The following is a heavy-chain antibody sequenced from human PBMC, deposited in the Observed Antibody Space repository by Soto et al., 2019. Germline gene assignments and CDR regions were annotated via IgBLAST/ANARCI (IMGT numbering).Heavy chain of an antibody. D-gene: IGHD5-12*01. CDR1: GFTFSSYS. Sequence: GGSLRLSCAASGFTFSSYSMNWVRQAPGKGLEWVSSISSSSSYIYYADSVNGRFTISRDNAKNSLYLQMNSLRAEDTAVYYCARGEEWLRFPFYYYWGQGTLVTVSS. V-gene: IGHV3-21*01. J-gene: IGHJ4*02. CDR2: ISSSSSYI. CDR3: ARGEEWLRFPFYYY.